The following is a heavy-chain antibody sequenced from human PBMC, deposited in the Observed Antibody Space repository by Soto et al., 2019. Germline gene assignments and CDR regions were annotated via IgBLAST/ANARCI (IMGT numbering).Heavy chain of an antibody. Sequence: ASVKVSCKASGYTFTSYYMHWVRQAPGQGLEWMGIINPSGGSTSYAQKFQGRVTMTRDTSTSTVYMELSSLRSEDTAVYYCARAPSGSGSYYYYYYGMDVWGQGTTGNVFS. J-gene: IGHJ6*02. CDR3: ARAPSGSGSYYYYYYGMDV. V-gene: IGHV1-46*01. D-gene: IGHD3-10*01. CDR2: INPSGGST. CDR1: GYTFTSYY.